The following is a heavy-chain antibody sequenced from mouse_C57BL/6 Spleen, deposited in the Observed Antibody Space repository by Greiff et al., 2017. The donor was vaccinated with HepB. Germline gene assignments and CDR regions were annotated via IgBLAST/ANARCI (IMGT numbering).Heavy chain of an antibody. J-gene: IGHJ4*01. V-gene: IGHV1-82*01. D-gene: IGHD1-1*01. CDR3: ARSGSSPYYAMDY. Sequence: VKLQESGPELVKPGASVKISCKASGYAFSSSWMNWVKQRPGKGLEWIGRIYPGDGDTNYNGKFKGKATLTADKSSSTAYMQLSSLTSEDSAVYFCARSGSSPYYAMDYWGQGTSVTVSS. CDR1: GYAFSSSW. CDR2: IYPGDGDT.